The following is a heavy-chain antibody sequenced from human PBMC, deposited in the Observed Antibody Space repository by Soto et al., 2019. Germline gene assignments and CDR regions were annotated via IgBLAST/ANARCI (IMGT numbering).Heavy chain of an antibody. D-gene: IGHD6-19*01. CDR2: INHSGST. CDR1: GGSFSGYY. CDR3: ARVPQSSGWYSYYYGMDV. Sequence: SETLSLTCAVYGGSFSGYYWSWIRQPPGKGLEWIGEINHSGSTNYSPSLKSRVTISVDTSKNQFSLKLSSVTAADTAVYYCARVPQSSGWYSYYYGMDVWGQGTTVTVSS. J-gene: IGHJ6*02. V-gene: IGHV4-34*01.